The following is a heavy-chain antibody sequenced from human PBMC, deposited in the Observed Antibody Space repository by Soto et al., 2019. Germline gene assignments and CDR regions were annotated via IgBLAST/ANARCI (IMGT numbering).Heavy chain of an antibody. CDR1: GGSFSSYA. D-gene: IGHD2-15*01. J-gene: IGHJ4*02. CDR3: ARDSRSGESY. Sequence: QVQLVQSGAEVKKPGSSMKVSCKASGGSFSSYAISWVRQAPGQGLEWMGGIVPILRTSYYAQRFQDRVTITADEITNTAYMELSSLRSEDTAVYYCARDSRSGESYWGQGTLVTVSS. V-gene: IGHV1-69*12. CDR2: IVPILRTS.